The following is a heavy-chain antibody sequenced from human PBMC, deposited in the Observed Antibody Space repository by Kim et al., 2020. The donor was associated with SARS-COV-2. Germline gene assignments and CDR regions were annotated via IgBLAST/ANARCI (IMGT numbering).Heavy chain of an antibody. V-gene: IGHV4-34*01. Sequence: SETLSLTCAVYGGSFSGYYWSWIRQPPGKGLEWIGEINHSGSTNYNPSLKSRVTISVDTSKNQFSLKLSSVTAADTAVYYCAREEIAARLGNDYWGQGT. D-gene: IGHD6-6*01. CDR3: AREEIAARLGNDY. J-gene: IGHJ4*02. CDR2: INHSGST. CDR1: GGSFSGYY.